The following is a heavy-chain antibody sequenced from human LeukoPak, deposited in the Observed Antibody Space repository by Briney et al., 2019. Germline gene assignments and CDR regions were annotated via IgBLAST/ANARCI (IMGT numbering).Heavy chain of an antibody. CDR1: GGTFSSYA. CDR2: IIPIFGTA. V-gene: IGHV1-69*13. D-gene: IGHD3-3*01. Sequence: SVKVSCKASGGTFSSYAISWVRQAPGQGLEWMGGIIPIFGTANYAQRFQGRVTITADESTSTAYMVLSSLRSEDTAVYYCASGRITISGGRDYYYYMDVWGKGTTVTVSS. CDR3: ASGRITISGGRDYYYYMDV. J-gene: IGHJ6*03.